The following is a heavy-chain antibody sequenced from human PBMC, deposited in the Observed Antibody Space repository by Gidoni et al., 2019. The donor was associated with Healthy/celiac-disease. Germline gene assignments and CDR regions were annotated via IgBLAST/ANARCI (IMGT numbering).Heavy chain of an antibody. Sequence: EVQLVESGGGLVKPGGSLRLSCAASCFTFSSYSMNWVRQAPGKGLEWVSSISSSSSYIYYADSVKGRFTISRDNAKNSLYLQMNSLRAEDTAVYYCARKGEWEPFDYWGQGTLVTVSS. CDR2: ISSSSSYI. J-gene: IGHJ4*02. CDR1: CFTFSSYS. V-gene: IGHV3-21*01. D-gene: IGHD1-26*01. CDR3: ARKGEWEPFDY.